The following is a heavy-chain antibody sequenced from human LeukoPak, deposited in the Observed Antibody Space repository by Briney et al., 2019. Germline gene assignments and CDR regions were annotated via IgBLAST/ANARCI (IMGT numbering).Heavy chain of an antibody. CDR3: ARGRGEGRGISMVRGVRAPSYNWFDP. CDR2: IYHSGST. V-gene: IGHV4-38-2*02. D-gene: IGHD3-10*01. Sequence: SETLSLTCTVSGYSISSGYYWGWIRQPPGKGLEWIGSIYHSGSTYYNPSLKSRVTISVDTSKNQFSLRLSSVTAAGTAVYYCARGRGEGRGISMVRGVRAPSYNWFDPWGHGTLVTVSS. J-gene: IGHJ5*02. CDR1: GYSISSGYY.